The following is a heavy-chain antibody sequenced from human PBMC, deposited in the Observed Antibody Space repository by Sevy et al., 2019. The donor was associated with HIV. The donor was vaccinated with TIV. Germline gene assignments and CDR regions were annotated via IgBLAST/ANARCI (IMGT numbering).Heavy chain of an antibody. CDR2: IKSKTDGGTT. Sequence: GGSLRLSCAASGFTFSNAWMSWVRQAPGKGLEWVGRIKSKTDGGTTDYAAPVKGRFTISRDDSKNTLYLQMNSLKTEDTAVYYCTTGIQLVDYYYHGMDVWGQGTTVTVSS. V-gene: IGHV3-15*01. CDR1: GFTFSNAW. J-gene: IGHJ6*02. CDR3: TTGIQLVDYYYHGMDV. D-gene: IGHD5-18*01.